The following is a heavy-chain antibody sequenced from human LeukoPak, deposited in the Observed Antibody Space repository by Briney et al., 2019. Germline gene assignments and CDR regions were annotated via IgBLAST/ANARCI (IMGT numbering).Heavy chain of an antibody. CDR3: ARGSYCSSTSCYAFFDY. J-gene: IGHJ4*02. CDR2: IIPIFGTA. Sequence: SVKVSCKASGGTLSSYAISWVRQAPGQGLEWMGGIIPIFGTANYAQKFQGRVTITTDESTSTAYMELSSLRSEDTAVYYCARGSYCSSTSCYAFFDYWGQGTLVTVSS. D-gene: IGHD2-2*01. CDR1: GGTLSSYA. V-gene: IGHV1-69*05.